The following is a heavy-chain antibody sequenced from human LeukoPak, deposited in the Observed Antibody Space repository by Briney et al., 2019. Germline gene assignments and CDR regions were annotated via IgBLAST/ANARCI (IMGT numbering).Heavy chain of an antibody. V-gene: IGHV3-30*02. CDR2: IRYGGNNK. CDR1: GFTFSSYS. J-gene: IGHJ4*02. Sequence: GGSLRLSCAASGFTFSSYSMNWVRQAPGKGLEWVAFIRYGGNNKYYADSVKGRFSISRDNSKNTLYLQMNSLRAEDTAVYYCAKNSDLWSGYYTLDYWGQGSLVTVSS. D-gene: IGHD3-3*01. CDR3: AKNSDLWSGYYTLDY.